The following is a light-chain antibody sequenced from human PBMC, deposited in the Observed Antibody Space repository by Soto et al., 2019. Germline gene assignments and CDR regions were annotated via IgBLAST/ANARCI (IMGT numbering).Light chain of an antibody. J-gene: IGKJ5*01. CDR1: QSISSW. V-gene: IGKV1-12*01. CDR3: QQAKSFPLT. Sequence: DIQMTQSPSTLSASVGDRVTITCRASQSISSWLAWYQQKPGKAPELLIYAASTLQSGVPSRFSGSGFGTNFTLTITSLQPEDSATYFCQQAKSFPLTFGQGTRLEIK. CDR2: AAS.